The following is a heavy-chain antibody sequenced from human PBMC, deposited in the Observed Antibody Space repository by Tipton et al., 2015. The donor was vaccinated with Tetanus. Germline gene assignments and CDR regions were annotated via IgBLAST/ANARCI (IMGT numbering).Heavy chain of an antibody. CDR1: GGSMSGSGHY. CDR3: ARLREIVSRSGWAFDX. D-gene: IGHD5/OR15-5a*01. J-gene: IGHJ4*02. CDR2: ISYSGRT. V-gene: IGHV4-39*02. Sequence: TLSLTCIVSGGSMSGSGHYGAWVRQSPGKGLEWIGSISYSGRTYYSPSLKSRVTMSVDTSKKDFSVRLGSVTAADTAVYYCARLREIVSRSGWAFDXXGQGILVTVSS.